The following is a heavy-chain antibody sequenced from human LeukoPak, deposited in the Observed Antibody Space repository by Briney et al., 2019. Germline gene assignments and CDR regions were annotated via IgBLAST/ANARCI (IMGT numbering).Heavy chain of an antibody. CDR3: TRLLQTGGSGYYFDL. V-gene: IGHV4-59*01. D-gene: IGHD3-3*01. J-gene: IGHJ2*01. CDR2: MHYTGNT. Sequence: ASETLSLTCTVSGGSINSNYWSWIRQPPGKGLESIGYMHYTGNTNYNPSLQSRVTISVDTSKNQFSLTLNSVTAADTAVYYCTRLLQTGGSGYYFDLWGRGTLVTVSS. CDR1: GGSINSNY.